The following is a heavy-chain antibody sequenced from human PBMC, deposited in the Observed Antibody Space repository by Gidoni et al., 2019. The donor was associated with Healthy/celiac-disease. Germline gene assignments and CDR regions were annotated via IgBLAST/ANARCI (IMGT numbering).Heavy chain of an antibody. CDR3: ARVPDYDILTGYRGDAFDI. Sequence: QVQLQESGPGLVKPSETLYLTCTGTRCSVSSYYWRWIRQPPGQGLEWIGYIDYSGSTNYTPSLKSRVTISVDTSKNQFSLKLSSVTAADTAVYYCARVPDYDILTGYRGDAFDIWGQGTMVTVSS. J-gene: IGHJ3*02. CDR1: RCSVSSYY. D-gene: IGHD3-9*01. CDR2: IDYSGST. V-gene: IGHV4-59*02.